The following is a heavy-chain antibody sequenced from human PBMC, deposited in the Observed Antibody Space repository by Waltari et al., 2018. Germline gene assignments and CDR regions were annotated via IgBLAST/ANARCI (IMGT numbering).Heavy chain of an antibody. CDR3: VRGQGFLLDY. CDR2: IKEDGSET. J-gene: IGHJ4*02. CDR1: KFTFSAFW. Sequence: EVQLVESGGGLVQPGGSLRLSRAACKFTFSAFWMNWVRQAPGKGLEWVAIIKEDGSETHFVDSVKGRFTISRDNARNLLFLQMNNLRAEDTAVYYCVRGQGFLLDYWGQGTLVTVSS. V-gene: IGHV3-7*01. D-gene: IGHD3-3*01.